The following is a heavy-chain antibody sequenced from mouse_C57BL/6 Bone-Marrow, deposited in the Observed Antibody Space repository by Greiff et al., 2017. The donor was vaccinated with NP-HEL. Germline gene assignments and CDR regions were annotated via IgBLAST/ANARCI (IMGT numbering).Heavy chain of an antibody. CDR2: IWSGGST. Sequence: QVQLKESGPGLVQPSQSLSITCTVSGFSLTSYGVHWVRQSPGKGLEWLGVIWSGGSTDYNAAFISRLSISKDNSKSKVFFKMNSLQADDTAIYYCARNSYDYDPYYFDYWGQGTTLTVSS. CDR1: GFSLTSYG. J-gene: IGHJ2*01. V-gene: IGHV2-2*01. CDR3: ARNSYDYDPYYFDY. D-gene: IGHD2-4*01.